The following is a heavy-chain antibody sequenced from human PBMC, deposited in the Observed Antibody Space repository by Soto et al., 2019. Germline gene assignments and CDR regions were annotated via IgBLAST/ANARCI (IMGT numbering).Heavy chain of an antibody. J-gene: IGHJ5*02. CDR2: ISASNGIT. D-gene: IGHD3-10*01. CDR1: GYTFTNYP. V-gene: IGHV1-18*01. CDR3: ARLLTLVRGVLQFDP. Sequence: VQLVQSGAEVKKPGASVKVSCKTSGYTFTNYPITWVRQAPGQGLEWMGWISASNGITNYAQKPRGRVTMSTDTYTNTAYMELRSLRSDATAVYSCARLLTLVRGVLQFDPWGQGTLVTVSS.